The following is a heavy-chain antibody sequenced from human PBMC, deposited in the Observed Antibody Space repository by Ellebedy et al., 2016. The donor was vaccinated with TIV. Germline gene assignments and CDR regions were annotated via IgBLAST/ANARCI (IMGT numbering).Heavy chain of an antibody. CDR3: ARDVDSGGYTFDY. CDR1: GGTFSSYA. CDR2: IIPIFGTA. Sequence: ASVKVSCKASGGTFSSYAISWVRQAPGQGLEWMGGIIPIFGTANYAQKFQGRVTITADESTSTAYMELSSLRSEDTAVYYCARDVDSGGYTFDYWGQGTLVTVSS. J-gene: IGHJ4*02. V-gene: IGHV1-69*13. D-gene: IGHD1-26*01.